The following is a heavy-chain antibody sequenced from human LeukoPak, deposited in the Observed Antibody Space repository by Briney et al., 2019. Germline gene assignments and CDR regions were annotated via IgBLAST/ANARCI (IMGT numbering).Heavy chain of an antibody. Sequence: ASVKVSCKASGYIFTDYAIHWLRQAPGQRREWRGWMNGGNGNTKYSQKFQGRITLIRDTSAATAYMELSSLRHDDLAVYYCARDSRDSTYYMDVWGKGTTVTVSS. CDR2: MNGGNGNT. CDR1: GYIFTDYA. J-gene: IGHJ6*03. V-gene: IGHV1-3*01. D-gene: IGHD2-21*01. CDR3: ARDSRDSTYYMDV.